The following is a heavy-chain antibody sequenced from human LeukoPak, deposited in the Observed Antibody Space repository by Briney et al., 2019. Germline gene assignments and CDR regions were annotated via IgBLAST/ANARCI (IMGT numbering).Heavy chain of an antibody. CDR3: AKELLPLKGISAY. CDR2: ISGDGGST. J-gene: IGHJ4*02. Sequence: PGGSLRLSCAASGFTFDDYAMHWVRQAPGKGLEWVSLISGDGGSTYYADSVKGRFTISRDNSKNYLYLQMNSLRTEDTALYHCAKELLPLKGISAYWRQGTLVTVSS. CDR1: GFTFDDYA. D-gene: IGHD6-13*01. V-gene: IGHV3-43*02.